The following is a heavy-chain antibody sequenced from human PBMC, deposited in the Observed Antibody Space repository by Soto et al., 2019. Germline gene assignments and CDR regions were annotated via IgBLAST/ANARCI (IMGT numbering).Heavy chain of an antibody. D-gene: IGHD3-22*01. Sequence: PSETLSLTCTVSGGSISSSSYYWGWIRQPPGKGLEWIGSIYYSGSTYYNPSLKSRVTISVDTSKNQFSLKLSSVTAADTAVYYCASRSYYYDSSGYPDWGQGTLVTVS. CDR3: ASRSYYYDSSGYPD. J-gene: IGHJ4*02. V-gene: IGHV4-39*01. CDR2: IYYSGST. CDR1: GGSISSSSYY.